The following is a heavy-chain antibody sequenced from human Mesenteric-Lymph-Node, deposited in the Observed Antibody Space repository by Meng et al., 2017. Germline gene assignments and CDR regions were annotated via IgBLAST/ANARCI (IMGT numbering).Heavy chain of an antibody. Sequence: EVQLVDAGGGLVQPGGSLKLSCAASGFTFSGSAMHWARQASGKGLEWVGRVRDKANNYATSYAESVKGRFTISRDDSRNTAYLQMDSLKTEDTAVYYCGSGNYFDYWGQGTLVTVSS. J-gene: IGHJ4*02. CDR1: GFTFSGSA. D-gene: IGHD1-26*01. CDR2: VRDKANNYAT. CDR3: GSGNYFDY. V-gene: IGHV3-73*01.